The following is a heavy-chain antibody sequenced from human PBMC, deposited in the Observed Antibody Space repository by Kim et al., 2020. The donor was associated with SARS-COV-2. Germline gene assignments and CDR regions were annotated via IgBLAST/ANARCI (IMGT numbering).Heavy chain of an antibody. J-gene: IGHJ5*02. CDR3: ARTSYYDFWSGSAGTNWFDP. Sequence: ASVKVSCKASGYTFTSYAMHWARQAPGQRLEWMGWINAGNGNTKYSQKFQGRVTITRDTSASTAYMELSSLRSEDTAVYYCARTSYYDFWSGSAGTNWFDPWGQGTLVTVSS. CDR2: INAGNGNT. CDR1: GYTFTSYA. V-gene: IGHV1-3*01. D-gene: IGHD3-3*01.